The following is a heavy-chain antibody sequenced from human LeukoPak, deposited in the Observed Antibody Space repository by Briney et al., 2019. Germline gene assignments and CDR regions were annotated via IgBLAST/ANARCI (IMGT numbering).Heavy chain of an antibody. V-gene: IGHV4-38-2*01. CDR2: IYHSGST. CDR3: ARQKPSGTLFDY. D-gene: IGHD1-14*01. Sequence: SETLSLTYAVSGYSISSGYYWGWIRQPPGKGLEWIGSIYHSGSTYYNPSLKSRVTISVDTSKNECSLKLSSVTAADTAVYYCARQKPSGTLFDYWGQGTLVTVSS. CDR1: GYSISSGYY. J-gene: IGHJ4*02.